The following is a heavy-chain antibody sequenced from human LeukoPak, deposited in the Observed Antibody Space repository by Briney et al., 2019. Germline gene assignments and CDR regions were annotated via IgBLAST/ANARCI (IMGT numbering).Heavy chain of an antibody. J-gene: IGHJ6*02. CDR2: ISSSGSTI. D-gene: IGHD2-2*01. Sequence: GGSLRLSCAASGFTFSGYEMNWVRQAPGKGLGWVSYISSSGSTIYYADSVKGRFTISRDNAKNSLYLQMNSLRAEDTAIYYCAREGTSFGNFHYYYGMDVWGQGTTVTVSS. CDR3: AREGTSFGNFHYYYGMDV. CDR1: GFTFSGYE. V-gene: IGHV3-48*03.